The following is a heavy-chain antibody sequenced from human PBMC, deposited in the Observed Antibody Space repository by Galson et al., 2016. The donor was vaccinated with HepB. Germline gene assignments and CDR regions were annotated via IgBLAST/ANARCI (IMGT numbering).Heavy chain of an antibody. V-gene: IGHV1-46*01. D-gene: IGHD3-9*01. Sequence: SVKVSCKASGYTFTRYYMHWVRQAPGQGLEWMAIINPSGDSTSYAQKFQGRVTMTRDTSTSTVYMELSSLRSEDTAVYYCARERIDSYYYYGMDVWGQGTTVTVSS. CDR1: GYTFTRYY. CDR3: ARERIDSYYYYGMDV. CDR2: INPSGDST. J-gene: IGHJ6*02.